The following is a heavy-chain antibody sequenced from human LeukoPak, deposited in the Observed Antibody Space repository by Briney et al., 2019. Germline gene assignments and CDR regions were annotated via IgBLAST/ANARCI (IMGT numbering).Heavy chain of an antibody. J-gene: IGHJ4*02. CDR1: GFTLSGYA. D-gene: IGHD2-8*01. CDR2: ISGSVAGT. V-gene: IGHV3-23*01. Sequence: PGGSLRPSCAASGFTLSGYAMNWVRPAPAKGLEWVSGISGSVAGTHYADSVKGRFTISRDNSKNTLYLQMNSLRAHDTAVYYCAKMVREFYTISYYFDYWGQGTLVTVSS. CDR3: AKMVREFYTISYYFDY.